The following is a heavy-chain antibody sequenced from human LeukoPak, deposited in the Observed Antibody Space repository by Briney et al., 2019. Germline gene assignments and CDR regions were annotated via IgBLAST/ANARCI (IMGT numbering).Heavy chain of an antibody. Sequence: PSETLSLTCTVSGGSISSYYWSWIRQPPGKGLEWIGYIYYGGSTNYNPSLKSRVTISVDTSKNQFSLKLSSVTAADTAVYYCARGTLGYCSSTSCYRNWFDPWGQGTLVTVSS. V-gene: IGHV4-59*01. D-gene: IGHD2-2*01. CDR1: GGSISSYY. CDR3: ARGTLGYCSSTSCYRNWFDP. J-gene: IGHJ5*02. CDR2: IYYGGST.